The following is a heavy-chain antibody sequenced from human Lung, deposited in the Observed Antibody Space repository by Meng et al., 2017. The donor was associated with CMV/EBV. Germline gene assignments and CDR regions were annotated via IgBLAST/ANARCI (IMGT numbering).Heavy chain of an antibody. CDR3: ARDAEGGSSWTKIEY. V-gene: IGHV4-39*07. J-gene: IGHJ4*02. D-gene: IGHD6-13*01. CDR2: IYYSGTT. Sequence: SETLSLXCTVSGGSISSGTYFWGWIRQTPGKRLEWIGSIYYSGTTYHNPSLKSRVTMSVDTSKNQFSLGLRSVTAADTAVYYCARDAEGGSSWTKIEYWGRGTLVTVSS. CDR1: GGSISSGTYF.